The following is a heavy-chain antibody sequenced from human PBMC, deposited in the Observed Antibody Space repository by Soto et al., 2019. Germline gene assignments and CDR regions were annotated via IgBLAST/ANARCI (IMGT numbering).Heavy chain of an antibody. CDR3: ATAGLSDALDY. Sequence: ASVKVSCKGSGYTLPELSIHWGRQAPGKGLEWMGGFDPEDGETIYAQKFQGRVTMTEDTSTDTAYMELSSLRSEDTAVYYCATAGLSDALDYWGQGTLVTVSS. CDR2: FDPEDGET. CDR1: GYTLPELS. V-gene: IGHV1-24*01. D-gene: IGHD2-8*01. J-gene: IGHJ4*02.